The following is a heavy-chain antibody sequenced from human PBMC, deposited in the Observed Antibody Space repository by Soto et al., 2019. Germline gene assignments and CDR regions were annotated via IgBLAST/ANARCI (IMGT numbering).Heavy chain of an antibody. J-gene: IGHJ3*02. CDR3: ARVDVIRGNAFDI. V-gene: IGHV3-74*01. CDR2: INSDGSIA. CDR1: GFTFSSYW. Sequence: EVQLVESGGGLVQPGGSLRLSCAASGFTFSSYWMHWVRQAPGKGLVWVSRINSDGSIASYADSVKGRFTISRDNAKNTLYLQMNSLRAEDTAVYYCARVDVIRGNAFDIWGQGTMVTVSS.